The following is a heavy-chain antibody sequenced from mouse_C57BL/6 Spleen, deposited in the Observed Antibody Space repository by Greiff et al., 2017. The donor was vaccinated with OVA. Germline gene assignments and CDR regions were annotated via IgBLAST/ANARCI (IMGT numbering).Heavy chain of an antibody. J-gene: IGHJ3*01. V-gene: IGHV5-17*01. CDR2: ISSGSSTI. CDR3: ARSYDGLLRGFAY. Sequence: EVQLVESGGGLVKPGGSLKLSCAASGFTFSDYGMHWVRQAPEKGLEWVAYISSGSSTIYYADTVKGRFTISRDNAKNTLFLQMTSLRSEDTAMYYCARSYDGLLRGFAYWGQGTLVTVSA. CDR1: GFTFSDYG. D-gene: IGHD1-1*01.